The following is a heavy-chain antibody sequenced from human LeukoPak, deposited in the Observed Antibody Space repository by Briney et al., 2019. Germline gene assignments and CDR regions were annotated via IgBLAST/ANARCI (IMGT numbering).Heavy chain of an antibody. D-gene: IGHD3-22*01. J-gene: IGHJ4*02. Sequence: GGSLRLSCAASGFTFSSYGMHWVRQAPGKGLEWVSAISGSGSSTYYADSVKGRFTISRDNSKNTLYLQMNSLRAEDTAVYYCAKGWNYYDSSGYHFDYWGQGTLVTVSS. CDR2: ISGSGSST. CDR1: GFTFSSYG. CDR3: AKGWNYYDSSGYHFDY. V-gene: IGHV3-23*01.